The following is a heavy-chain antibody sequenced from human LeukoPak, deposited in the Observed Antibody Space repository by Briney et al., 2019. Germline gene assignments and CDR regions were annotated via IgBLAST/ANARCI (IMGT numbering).Heavy chain of an antibody. Sequence: SDPVSLTCAVCGGYFSGYHWRGLPPPRGKGGEGLGELNHRGNNNQNPPLKRRVTISGDTSEKQFSLKLSSVTAADTAVYYCARGRIGFGSGSHPYDFYGMDVWGQETTVTVSS. V-gene: IGHV4-34*01. J-gene: IGHJ6*02. CDR2: LNHRGNN. CDR3: ARGRIGFGSGSHPYDFYGMDV. D-gene: IGHD3-10*01. CDR1: GGYFSGYH.